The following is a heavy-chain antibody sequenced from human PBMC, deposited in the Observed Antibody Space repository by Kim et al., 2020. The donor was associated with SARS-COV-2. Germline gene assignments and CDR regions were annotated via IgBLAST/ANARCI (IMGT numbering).Heavy chain of an antibody. J-gene: IGHJ4*02. Sequence: SSGSTIYYADSVKGRFTISRDNAKNSLYLQMNSLRAEDTAVYYCASPTFDYWGQGTLVTVSS. CDR3: ASPTFDY. V-gene: IGHV3-11*01. CDR2: SSGSTI. D-gene: IGHD1-1*01.